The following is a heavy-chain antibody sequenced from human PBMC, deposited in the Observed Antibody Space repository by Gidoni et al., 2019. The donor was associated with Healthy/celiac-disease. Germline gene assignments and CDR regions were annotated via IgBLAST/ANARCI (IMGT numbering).Heavy chain of an antibody. CDR2: ISYDGRNK. Sequence: QVQLVESGGGVVQPGRSLRLSCAASGFTFSSYGMHWVRQAPGKGLEWVAVISYDGRNKYYADSVKGRFTISRDNSKNTLYLQMNSLRAEDTAVYYCAKERQQLAWGPFFDYWGQGTLVTVSS. J-gene: IGHJ4*02. CDR3: AKERQQLAWGPFFDY. V-gene: IGHV3-30*18. CDR1: GFTFSSYG. D-gene: IGHD6-13*01.